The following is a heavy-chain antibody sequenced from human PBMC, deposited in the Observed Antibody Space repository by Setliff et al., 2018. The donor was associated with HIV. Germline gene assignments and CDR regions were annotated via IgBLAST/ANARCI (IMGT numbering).Heavy chain of an antibody. Sequence: PSETLSLTCTVSGGSISSNNYYWGWIRQPPGKGLEWIGSIFYSETVYYGGRTYYSPSLKSRVTISVGTSKSQFSLKLSSVTAADTAVYYCARGVPLLPPHYWGQGTLVTVSS. CDR3: ARGVPLLPPHY. V-gene: IGHV4-39*07. J-gene: IGHJ4*02. CDR1: GGSISSNNYY. CDR2: IFYSETVYYGGRT. D-gene: IGHD2-21*02.